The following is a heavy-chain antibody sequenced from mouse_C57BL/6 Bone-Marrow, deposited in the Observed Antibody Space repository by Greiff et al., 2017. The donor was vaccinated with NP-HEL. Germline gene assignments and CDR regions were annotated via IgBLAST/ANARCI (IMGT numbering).Heavy chain of an antibody. Sequence: VQVVESGAELVKPGASVKLSCKASGYTFTEYTIHWVKQRSGQGLEWIGWFYPGSGSIKYNEKFKDKATLTADKSSSTVYMELSRLTSEDSAVYFCARHEGESSEKDYFDYWGQGTTLTVSS. CDR2: FYPGSGSI. CDR1: GYTFTEYT. CDR3: ARHEGESSEKDYFDY. D-gene: IGHD6-2*01. J-gene: IGHJ2*01. V-gene: IGHV1-62-2*01.